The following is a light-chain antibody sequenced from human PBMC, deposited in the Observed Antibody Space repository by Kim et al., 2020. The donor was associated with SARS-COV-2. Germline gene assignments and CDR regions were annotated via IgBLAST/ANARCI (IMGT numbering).Light chain of an antibody. CDR2: KAS. Sequence: DIQMTQSPSTLSASIGDRVNITCRASQNIGDWLAWYQQKPLKVPKLLIYKASTLTTGVPPRFSGSGSGTEFTLTINSLQPDDFATYYCQQYDATSHNFGQGTKLEI. J-gene: IGKJ2*01. V-gene: IGKV1-5*03. CDR3: QQYDATSHN. CDR1: QNIGDW.